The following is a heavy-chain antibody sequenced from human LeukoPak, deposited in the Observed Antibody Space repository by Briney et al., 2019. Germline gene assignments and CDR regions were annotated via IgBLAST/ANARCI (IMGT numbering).Heavy chain of an antibody. D-gene: IGHD4-17*01. CDR3: ARDIDNGDYVVY. CDR1: GFTLSSYG. J-gene: IGHJ4*02. V-gene: IGHV3-23*01. Sequence: GGSLRLSCAASGFTLSSYGMSWVRQAPGKGLEWVSAISGSGGSTFYADSVKGRFTISRDNSKNTLYLQMNSLRAEDTAVYYCARDIDNGDYVVYWGQGTLVTVSS. CDR2: ISGSGGST.